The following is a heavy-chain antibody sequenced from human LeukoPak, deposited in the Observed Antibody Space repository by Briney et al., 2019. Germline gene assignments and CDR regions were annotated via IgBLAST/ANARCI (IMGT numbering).Heavy chain of an antibody. J-gene: IGHJ4*02. CDR2: IKEDGSEK. V-gene: IGHV3-7*01. CDR3: ARDVRRGSIDY. CDR1: GFTFSSYA. D-gene: IGHD1-26*01. Sequence: PGGSLRLPCAASGFTFSSYAMHWVRQAPGKGLEWVASIKEDGSEKNYVDSVRGRLTISRDNAKNSLYLQMNSLRAEDTAVYYCARDVRRGSIDYWGQGTLVTVSS.